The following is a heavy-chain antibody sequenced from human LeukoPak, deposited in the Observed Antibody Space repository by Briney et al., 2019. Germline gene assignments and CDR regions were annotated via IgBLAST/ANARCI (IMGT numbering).Heavy chain of an antibody. D-gene: IGHD3-16*01. Sequence: ASVKVSCKASGYTFTGFYIHWVRQAPGQGPEWMGWINPNSGDTYYAQMFQGRVTMTRDTSITTAYMELSRLRSDDRAVYYCARELLGAGYGFDYWGQGTLVTVSS. CDR2: INPNSGDT. CDR1: GYTFTGFY. CDR3: ARELLGAGYGFDY. V-gene: IGHV1-2*02. J-gene: IGHJ4*02.